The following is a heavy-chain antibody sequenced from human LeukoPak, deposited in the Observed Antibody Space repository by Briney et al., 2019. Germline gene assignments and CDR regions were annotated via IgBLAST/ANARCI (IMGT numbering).Heavy chain of an antibody. CDR2: INPNSGGT. CDR1: GYTFTGYY. D-gene: IGHD5-18*01. CDR3: ARGEDTAMVRNYYGMDV. J-gene: IGHJ6*04. Sequence: ASVKVSCKASGYTFTGYYMHWVRQAPGQGLEWMGWINPNSGGTNYAQKFQGWVTMTRDTSISTAYTELSRLRSDDTAVYYCARGEDTAMVRNYYGMDVWGKGTTVTVSS. V-gene: IGHV1-2*04.